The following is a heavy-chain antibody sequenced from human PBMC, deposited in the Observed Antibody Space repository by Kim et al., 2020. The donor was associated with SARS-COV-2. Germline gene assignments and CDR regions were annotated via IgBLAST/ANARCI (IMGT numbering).Heavy chain of an antibody. CDR1: GFTFSNAW. D-gene: IGHD3-22*01. J-gene: IGHJ4*02. V-gene: IGHV3-15*01. CDR2: IKSKTDGGTT. Sequence: GGSLRLSCAASGFTFSNAWMSWVRQAPGKGLEWVGRIKSKTDGGTTDYAAPVKGRFTISRDDSKNTLYLQMNSLKTEDTAVYYCTTDWTYYYDSSGYYPLGYWGQGTLVTVSS. CDR3: TTDWTYYYDSSGYYPLGY.